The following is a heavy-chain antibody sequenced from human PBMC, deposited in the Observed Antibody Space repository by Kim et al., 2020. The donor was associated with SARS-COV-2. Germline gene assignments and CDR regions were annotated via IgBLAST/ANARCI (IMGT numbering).Heavy chain of an antibody. V-gene: IGHV1-69*04. J-gene: IGHJ6*01. CDR2: ILPMVDIP. Sequence: SVKVSCKASGGTFSNYAVNWVRQAPGQGLEWMGRILPMVDIPNYARNFQGRLTTTADKSTSTAYMELTCLTSADTAVYYCARGGQ. CDR3: AR. CDR1: GGTFSNYA.